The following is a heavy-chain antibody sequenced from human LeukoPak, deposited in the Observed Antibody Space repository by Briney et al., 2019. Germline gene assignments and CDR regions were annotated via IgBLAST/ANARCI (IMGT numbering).Heavy chain of an antibody. D-gene: IGHD3-9*01. J-gene: IGHJ4*02. CDR1: GYTFTSYD. CDR3: ARVPRLTGYSSIDY. V-gene: IGHV1-8*01. CDR2: MNPNSGNT. Sequence: ASVKVSCKASGYTFTSYDINWVRQATGQGLEWMGWMNPNSGNTGCAQKFQGRVTMTRNTSISTAYMELSSLRSEDTAVYYCARVPRLTGYSSIDYWGQGTLVTVSS.